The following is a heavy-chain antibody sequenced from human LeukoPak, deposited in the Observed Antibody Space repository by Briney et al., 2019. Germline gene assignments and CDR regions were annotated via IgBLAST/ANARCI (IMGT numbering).Heavy chain of an antibody. V-gene: IGHV3-23*01. CDR2: ISGSGGST. J-gene: IGHJ4*03. CDR1: GFTFSSYA. Sequence: GGSLRLSCAASGFTFSSYAMSWVRQAPGKGLEWVSAISGSGGSTYYADSVKGRLTISRDNSKNTLYLQMNSLRAEDTAVYYCAKGRLVTPQIYLGYWGQGTLVNVSS. CDR3: AKGRLVTPQIYLGY. D-gene: IGHD4-23*01.